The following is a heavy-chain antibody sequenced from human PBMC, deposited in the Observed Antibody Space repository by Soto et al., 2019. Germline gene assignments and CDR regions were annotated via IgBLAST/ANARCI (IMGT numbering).Heavy chain of an antibody. Sequence: PGGSLRLSCVGSGFIVDDYAMHWVRQAPGKGLEWVSGITASGVTTYYTEPGKGRFTISRDNSKNTLYLEMNNLRDDDTAMYYCANHLAWIPYWGQGTLVTVS. V-gene: IGHV3-23*01. CDR1: GFIVDDYA. D-gene: IGHD5-18*01. J-gene: IGHJ4*02. CDR2: ITASGVTT. CDR3: ANHLAWIPY.